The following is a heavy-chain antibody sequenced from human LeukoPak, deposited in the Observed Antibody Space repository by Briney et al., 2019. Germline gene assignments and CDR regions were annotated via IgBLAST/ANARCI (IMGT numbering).Heavy chain of an antibody. J-gene: IGHJ4*02. Sequence: GSLRLSCAASGFTFSSYAMSWVRQAPGKGLEWVGSIYCSGSTYYNPSLKSRVTISVDTSKNQFSLKLSSVTAADTAVYYCASSAPPRPYYYDSSGYYYEAYWGQGTLVTVSS. CDR2: IYCSGST. CDR3: ASSAPPRPYYYDSSGYYYEAY. CDR1: GFTFSSYA. V-gene: IGHV4-39*01. D-gene: IGHD3-22*01.